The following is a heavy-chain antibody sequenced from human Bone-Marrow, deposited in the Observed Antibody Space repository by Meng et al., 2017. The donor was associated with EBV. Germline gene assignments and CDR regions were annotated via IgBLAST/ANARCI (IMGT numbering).Heavy chain of an antibody. CDR2: INHSGST. Sequence: QEQLQQWGAGLLKPSETLSLTCAVYGGSFSGYYWSWIRQPPGKGLEWIGEINHSGSTNYNPSLKSRVTISVDTSKNQFSLKLSSVTAADTAVYYCARGPLEWEPRGEDYWGQGTLVTVSS. J-gene: IGHJ4*02. CDR3: ARGPLEWEPRGEDY. D-gene: IGHD1-26*01. V-gene: IGHV4-34*01. CDR1: GGSFSGYY.